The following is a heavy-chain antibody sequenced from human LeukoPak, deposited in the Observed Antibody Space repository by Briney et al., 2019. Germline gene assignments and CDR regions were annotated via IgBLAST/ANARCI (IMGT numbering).Heavy chain of an antibody. CDR3: ARAATYSSSRFFDY. V-gene: IGHV1-2*02. D-gene: IGHD6-6*01. J-gene: IGHJ4*02. Sequence: ASVKVSRKASGYTFSGYYMHWVRQAPGQGLEWMGWINPNSGGTSYAQKLQGRVTMTRDTSISTAYMELSSLRSEDTAVYYCARAATYSSSRFFDYWGQGTLVTVSS. CDR2: INPNSGGT. CDR1: GYTFSGYY.